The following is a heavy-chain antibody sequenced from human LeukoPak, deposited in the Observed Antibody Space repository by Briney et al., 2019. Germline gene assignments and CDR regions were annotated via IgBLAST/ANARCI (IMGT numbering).Heavy chain of an antibody. Sequence: GGSLRLSCAASGFTFSSYAMSWVRQAPGKGLEWVSGISGSGGSTYYADSVKGRFTISRDNSKNTLYLQMSSLRGEDTAVYYCAKDLYWFDYWGQGTLVTVSS. CDR3: AKDLYWFDY. V-gene: IGHV3-23*01. J-gene: IGHJ4*02. CDR1: GFTFSSYA. CDR2: ISGSGGST. D-gene: IGHD2-15*01.